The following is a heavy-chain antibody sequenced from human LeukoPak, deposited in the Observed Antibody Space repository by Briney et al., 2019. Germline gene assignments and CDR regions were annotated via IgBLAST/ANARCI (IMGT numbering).Heavy chain of an antibody. CDR3: AREVPGIVGATYFDY. D-gene: IGHD1-26*01. CDR2: IYYSGST. J-gene: IGHJ4*02. Sequence: SETLSLTCTVSGGSINSYYWSWIRQPPGKGLEWIGYIYYSGSTNYNPSLESRVTISVDTSKNQFSLKLSSVTAADTAVYYCAREVPGIVGATYFDYWGQGTLVTISS. V-gene: IGHV4-59*01. CDR1: GGSINSYY.